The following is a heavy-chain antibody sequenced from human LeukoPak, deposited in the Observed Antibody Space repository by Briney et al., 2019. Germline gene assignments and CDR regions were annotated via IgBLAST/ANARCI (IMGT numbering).Heavy chain of an antibody. D-gene: IGHD6-19*01. CDR2: ISSSGRTT. CDR3: ARDDQWPPDY. CDR1: GFTFSSYE. J-gene: IGHJ4*02. Sequence: GGSLRLSCAASGFTFSSYEMDWVRQAPGQGLEWLSYISSSGRTTYYADSVKGRFTISRDNAKNSLYLQMNSLRAEDTAVYYCARDDQWPPDYWGQGTLVTVS. V-gene: IGHV3-48*03.